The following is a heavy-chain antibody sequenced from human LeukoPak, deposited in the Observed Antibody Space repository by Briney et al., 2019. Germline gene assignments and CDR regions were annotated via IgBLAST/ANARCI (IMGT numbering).Heavy chain of an antibody. V-gene: IGHV4-4*02. CDR1: VGSISSGNW. Sequence: SETLSLTCAVSVGSISSGNWWSWVRQSPGKGLEWIGEVYHNGTPNYNPSLKSRVTISADTFKNHFSLKLTSVTAAGTAVYYCATAPILRGEAGEQYKYGMDVWGQGTTVIVSS. J-gene: IGHJ6*02. CDR2: VYHNGTP. D-gene: IGHD1-1*01. CDR3: ATAPILRGEAGEQYKYGMDV.